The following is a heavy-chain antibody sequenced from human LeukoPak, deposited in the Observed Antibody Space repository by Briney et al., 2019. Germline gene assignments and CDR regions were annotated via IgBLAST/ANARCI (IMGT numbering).Heavy chain of an antibody. CDR1: GFTFSSYA. CDR2: ISYDGSNK. CDR3: ARDLAVLYDSSGYSFDP. V-gene: IGHV3-30-3*01. D-gene: IGHD3-22*01. J-gene: IGHJ5*02. Sequence: GGSLRLSCAASGFTFSSYAMHWVRQAPGKGLEWVAVISYDGSNKYYADSVKGRFTISRDNSKNTLYLQMSSLRAEDTAVYYCARDLAVLYDSSGYSFDPWGQGTLVTVSS.